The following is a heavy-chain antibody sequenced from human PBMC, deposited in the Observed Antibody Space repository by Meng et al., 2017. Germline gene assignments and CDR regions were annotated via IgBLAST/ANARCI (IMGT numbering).Heavy chain of an antibody. Sequence: ASVKVSCKASGYTFTSYDINWVRQAPGQGLEWMGWMNPNSGNTGYAQKFQGRVTMTRNTSISTAYMELSSLRSEDTAVYYCARGHSSSWYILSDNSEQDVWGQGTTVTVSS. J-gene: IGHJ6*02. CDR1: GYTFTSYD. D-gene: IGHD6-13*01. V-gene: IGHV1-8*01. CDR3: ARGHSSSWYILSDNSEQDV. CDR2: MNPNSGNT.